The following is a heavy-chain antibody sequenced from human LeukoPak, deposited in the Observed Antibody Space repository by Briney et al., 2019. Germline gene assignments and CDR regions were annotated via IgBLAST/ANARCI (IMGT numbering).Heavy chain of an antibody. CDR1: GFTFRSYW. Sequence: GGSLRLSCAASGFTFRSYWMSWVRQAPGKGLEWVANIKEDGSEKYYVDSVKGRFTISRDNAKNTLYLQMDGLRAEDTAVYYCARSPRYSAYDFWLWGQGTLVTVSS. CDR3: ARSPRYSAYDFWL. D-gene: IGHD5-12*01. V-gene: IGHV3-7*02. CDR2: IKEDGSEK. J-gene: IGHJ4*02.